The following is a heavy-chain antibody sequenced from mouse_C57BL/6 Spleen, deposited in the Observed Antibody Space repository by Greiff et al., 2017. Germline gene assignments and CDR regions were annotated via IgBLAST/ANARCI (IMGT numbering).Heavy chain of an antibody. CDR3: ARASFTTVVEGYFDV. D-gene: IGHD1-1*01. CDR2: ISYDGSN. Sequence: EVQLQESGPGLVKPSQSLSLTCSVTGYSITSGYYWNWIRQFPGNKLEWMGYISYDGSNNYNPSLKNRISITRDTSKNQFFLKLNSVTTEDTATYYCARASFTTVVEGYFDVWGTGTTVTVSS. CDR1: GYSITSGYY. V-gene: IGHV3-6*01. J-gene: IGHJ1*03.